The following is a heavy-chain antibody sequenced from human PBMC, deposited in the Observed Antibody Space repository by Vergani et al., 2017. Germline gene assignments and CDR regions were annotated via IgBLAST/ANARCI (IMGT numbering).Heavy chain of an antibody. V-gene: IGHV3-23*01. CDR2: ISGSGGST. J-gene: IGHJ6*02. CDR1: GFTFSSYA. Sequence: EVQLLESGGGLVQHGGSLRLSCAAPGFTFSSYAMSWVRQAPGKELEWVSAISGSGGSTYYADSVKGRFTISRDNSKNTLYLQMNSLRAEDTAVYYCASAGLGRDYYGMDVWGQGTTVTVSS. CDR3: ASAGLGRDYYGMDV.